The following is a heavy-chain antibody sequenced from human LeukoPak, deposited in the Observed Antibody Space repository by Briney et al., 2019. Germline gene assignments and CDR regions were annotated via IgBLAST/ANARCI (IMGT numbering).Heavy chain of an antibody. V-gene: IGHV4-59*12. CDR2: IYFSGST. D-gene: IGHD2-2*03. Sequence: SETLSLTCTVSGGSFSSSHWSWVRQPPGKGLEWIGYIYFSGSTNYNPSLKSRVTISVDTSKNQFSLKLTSVTAADTAVYYCARLGYCSSTSCPRTTFRWFDPWGQGTLVTVSS. CDR3: ARLGYCSSTSCPRTTFRWFDP. CDR1: GGSFSSSH. J-gene: IGHJ5*02.